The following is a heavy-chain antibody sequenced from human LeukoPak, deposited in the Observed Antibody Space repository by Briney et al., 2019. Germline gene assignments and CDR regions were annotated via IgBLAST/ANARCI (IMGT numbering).Heavy chain of an antibody. Sequence: ASVKVSCEASGYILSSYPICWVRQAPGQGLEWMGWISASNGYINYAQKFQGRVTMTTDRSTNTAYMELRSLIPDDTAVYYCARGSREAAGFKFFDFWGQGTVVTVSS. CDR2: ISASNGYI. J-gene: IGHJ4*02. D-gene: IGHD6-13*01. V-gene: IGHV1-18*01. CDR3: ARGSREAAGFKFFDF. CDR1: GYILSSYP.